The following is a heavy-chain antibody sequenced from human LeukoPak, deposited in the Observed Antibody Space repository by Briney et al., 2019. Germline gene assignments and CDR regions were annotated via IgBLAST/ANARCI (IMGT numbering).Heavy chain of an antibody. CDR3: ARGRDCSSTSCSTYYYYYYMDV. Sequence: SETLSLTCTVSGGSISSHHWSWIRQPPGKGLEWIGYIYYSGSTNYNPSLKSRVTISVDTSKNQFSLKLSSVTAADTAVYYCARGRDCSSTSCSTYYYYYYMDVWGKGTTVTVSS. J-gene: IGHJ6*03. CDR1: GGSISSHH. V-gene: IGHV4-59*11. CDR2: IYYSGST. D-gene: IGHD2-2*02.